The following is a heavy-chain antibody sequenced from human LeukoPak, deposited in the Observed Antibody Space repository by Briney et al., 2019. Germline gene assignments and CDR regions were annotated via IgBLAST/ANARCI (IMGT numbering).Heavy chain of an antibody. CDR1: GGTFSSYA. Sequence: SVKVSCKASGGTFSSYAISWVRQAPGQGLEWMGRIIPILGIANYAQKFQGRVTITADKSTSTAYMELSSLRSEDTAVYYCASGVYYDSSGYSFEYWGQGTLVTVSS. CDR2: IIPILGIA. CDR3: ASGVYYDSSGYSFEY. D-gene: IGHD3-22*01. V-gene: IGHV1-69*04. J-gene: IGHJ4*02.